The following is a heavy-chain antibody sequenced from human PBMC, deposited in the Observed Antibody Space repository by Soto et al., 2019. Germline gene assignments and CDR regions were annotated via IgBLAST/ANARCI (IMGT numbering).Heavy chain of an antibody. CDR3: ARDSNDYGEAAFAFDI. Sequence: PGGSLRLSCAASGSTFSDYYMSWIRQAPGKGLEWVSYISSSGSTIYYADSVKGRFTISRDNAKNSLYLQMNSLRAEDTAVYYCARDSNDYGEAAFAFDIWGHGTMVTV. J-gene: IGHJ3*02. CDR1: GSTFSDYY. CDR2: ISSSGSTI. V-gene: IGHV3-11*01. D-gene: IGHD4-17*01.